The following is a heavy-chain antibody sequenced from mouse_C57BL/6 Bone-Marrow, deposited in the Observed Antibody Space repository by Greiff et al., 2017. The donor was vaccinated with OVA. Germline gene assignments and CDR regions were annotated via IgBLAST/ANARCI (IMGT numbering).Heavy chain of an antibody. Sequence: EVQLQQSGAELVKPGASVKLSCTASGFNIKDYYMHWVKQRTEQGLEWIGRIDPEDGETKYDPKFQGKATITADTSSNTAYLQLRSLTSEDTAVYYCARDSSGWFAYWGQGTLVTVSA. D-gene: IGHD3-2*02. CDR3: ARDSSGWFAY. J-gene: IGHJ3*01. CDR1: GFNIKDYY. CDR2: IDPEDGET. V-gene: IGHV14-2*01.